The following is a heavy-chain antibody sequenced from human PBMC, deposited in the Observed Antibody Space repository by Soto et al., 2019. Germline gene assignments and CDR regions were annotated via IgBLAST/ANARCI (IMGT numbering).Heavy chain of an antibody. D-gene: IGHD1-26*01. CDR3: ATDWRSGGSYYHDAFDI. J-gene: IGHJ3*02. CDR1: GYTLTELS. CDR2: FGPEDGET. Sequence: ASVKVSCKVSGYTLTELSMHWVRQAPGKGLEWMGGFGPEDGETIYAQKFQGRVTMTEDTSTDTAYMELSSLRSEDTAVYYCATDWRSGGSYYHDAFDIWGQGTMVTVSS. V-gene: IGHV1-24*01.